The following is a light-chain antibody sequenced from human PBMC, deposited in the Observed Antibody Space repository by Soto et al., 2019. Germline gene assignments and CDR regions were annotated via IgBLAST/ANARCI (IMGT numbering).Light chain of an antibody. CDR2: GIS. CDR3: EQYGSSPRT. Sequence: EIVLTQSPGPLSLSPGERATLSCRSSQSVISNYFAWYQQKPGQAPRLLIYGISTRATGVPDRFSGSGSGTDFTLTISRLEPEDFAVYYCEQYGSSPRTFGQGTKVDIK. V-gene: IGKV3-20*01. CDR1: QSVISNY. J-gene: IGKJ1*01.